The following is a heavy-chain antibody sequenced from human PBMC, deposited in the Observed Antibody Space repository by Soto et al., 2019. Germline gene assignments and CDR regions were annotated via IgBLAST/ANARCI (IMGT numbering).Heavy chain of an antibody. CDR2: IYPGDSDT. V-gene: IGHV5-51*01. J-gene: IGHJ3*02. Sequence: GESLKISCKGSGYSFTSYWIGWVRQMPGKGLEWMGIIYPGDSDTRYSPSFQGQVTISADKSISTAYLQWSSMKASDTAMYYCARDVRYSSSQDAFDIWGQGTMVTVSS. CDR3: ARDVRYSSSQDAFDI. D-gene: IGHD6-13*01. CDR1: GYSFTSYW.